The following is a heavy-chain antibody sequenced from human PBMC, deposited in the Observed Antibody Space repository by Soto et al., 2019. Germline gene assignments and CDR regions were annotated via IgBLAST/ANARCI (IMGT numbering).Heavy chain of an antibody. CDR3: SKAPTLLRLGERTYPFDY. J-gene: IGHJ4*02. CDR2: ISGSGGST. D-gene: IGHD1-1*01. V-gene: IGHV3-23*01. CDR1: GFTFSSYA. Sequence: GGSLRLSCAASGFTFSSYAMSWVRQAPGKGLEWVSAISGSGGSTYYADSVKGRFTISTDNSKNTLYLHMNSLRAEDTAVSSCSKAPTLLRLGERTYPFDYWGQGTLVTVSS.